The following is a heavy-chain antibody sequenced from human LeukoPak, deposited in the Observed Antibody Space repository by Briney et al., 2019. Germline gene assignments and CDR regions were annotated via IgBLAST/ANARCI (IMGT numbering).Heavy chain of an antibody. CDR2: IYPGDSDT. J-gene: IGHJ2*01. Sequence: GESLKISCKGSGYSFTNYWIAWVRQMPGKGLEWMGIIYPGDSDTRYSPSFQGQVTISADKSFSTAYLQWSSLKASDTAVYYCARRMTADYFDLWGRGTLSLSPQ. V-gene: IGHV5-51*01. CDR3: ARRMTADYFDL. CDR1: GYSFTNYW. D-gene: IGHD2-21*02.